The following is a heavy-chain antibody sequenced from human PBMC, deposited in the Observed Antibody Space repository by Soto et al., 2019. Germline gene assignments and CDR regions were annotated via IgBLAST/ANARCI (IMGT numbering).Heavy chain of an antibody. CDR1: GYTFITSYY. CDR3: ARDTGYDHDSFDI. Sequence: ASVNVSCKASGYTFITSYYTHWVRQAPGQGLGWMGIINPTGTMTKYSERFQGRLTMTXXXXTXTXYXEXSTLTSEDKAVYFCARDTGYDHDSFDIWG. J-gene: IGHJ3*02. V-gene: IGHV1-46*01. D-gene: IGHD5-12*01. CDR2: INPTGTMT.